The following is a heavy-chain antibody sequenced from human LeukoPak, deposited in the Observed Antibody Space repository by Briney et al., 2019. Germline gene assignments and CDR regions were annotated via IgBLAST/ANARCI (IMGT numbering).Heavy chain of an antibody. CDR1: GGTFSSYA. CDR2: IIPIFGSA. Sequence: HRASVKVSCKASGGTFSSYAISWVRQAPGQGLEWMGGIIPIFGSANYAQKFQGRVTITTGESTSTAYMELSSLRSEDTAVYYCASAIYYASALRFLANDYWGQGTLVTVSS. D-gene: IGHD3-3*01. CDR3: ASAIYYASALRFLANDY. J-gene: IGHJ4*02. V-gene: IGHV1-69*05.